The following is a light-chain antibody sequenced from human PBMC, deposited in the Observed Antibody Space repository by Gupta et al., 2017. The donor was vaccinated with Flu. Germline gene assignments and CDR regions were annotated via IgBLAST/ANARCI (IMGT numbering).Light chain of an antibody. CDR1: SDVVGRYND. Sequence: QSITNSCTGTSDVVGRYNDVSWYQHPADKAPILFSYDINERPFGVPVCFSGSKSGTTAYLTVSGLQAEDDDYYYCSEYAGRLYVCGTGTKVTVL. V-gene: IGLV2-8*01. CDR2: DIN. J-gene: IGLJ1*01. CDR3: SEYAGRLYV.